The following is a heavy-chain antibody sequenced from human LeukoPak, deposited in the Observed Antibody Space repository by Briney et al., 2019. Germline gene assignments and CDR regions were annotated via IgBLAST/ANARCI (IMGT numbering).Heavy chain of an antibody. J-gene: IGHJ3*02. V-gene: IGHV4-59*12. CDR3: ARGGLDGTVAFDI. CDR2: IYYSGST. CDR1: GGSISSYY. D-gene: IGHD1-14*01. Sequence: SETLSLTCTVSGGSISSYYWSWIRQPPGKGLEWIGYIYYSGSTNYNPSLKSRVTMSVDTSKNQFSLKLSSVTAADTAVYYCARGGLDGTVAFDIWGQGTMVTVSS.